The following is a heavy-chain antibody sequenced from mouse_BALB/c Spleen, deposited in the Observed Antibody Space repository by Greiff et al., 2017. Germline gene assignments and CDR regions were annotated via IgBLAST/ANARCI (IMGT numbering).Heavy chain of an antibody. J-gene: IGHJ4*01. CDR2: IDPANGNT. Sequence: EVHLVESGAELVKPGASVKLSCTASGFNIKDTYMHWVKQRPEQGLEWIGRIDPANGNTKYDPKFQGKATITADTSSNTAYLQLSSLTSEDTAVYYCARGVSSMDYWGQGTSVTVSS. V-gene: IGHV14-3*02. CDR1: GFNIKDTY. CDR3: ARGVSSMDY.